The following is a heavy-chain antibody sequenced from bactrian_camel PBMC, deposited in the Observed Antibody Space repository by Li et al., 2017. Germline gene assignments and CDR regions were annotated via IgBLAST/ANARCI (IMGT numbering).Heavy chain of an antibody. CDR1: IGAFANIC. D-gene: IGHD5*01. V-gene: IGHV3S54*01. CDR3: AADRLVCLSTDTKGKWAY. J-gene: IGHJ4*01. CDR2: LYTGGGYPV. Sequence: VQLVESGGGSVQVGGSLTLSCTTTIGAFANICMAWFRQVPGEEREAVARLYTGGGYPVTYADSVKGRFTVSQDNAKRMLYLQMTSLQPEDTAVYYCAADRLVCLSTDTKGKWAYWGQGTQVTVSS.